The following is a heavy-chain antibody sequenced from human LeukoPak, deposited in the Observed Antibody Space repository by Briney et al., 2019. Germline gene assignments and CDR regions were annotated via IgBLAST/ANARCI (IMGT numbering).Heavy chain of an antibody. CDR2: ISWNSGSI. CDR1: GFTFDDYA. Sequence: GRSLRLSCAASGFTFDDYAMHWVRQAPGKGLEWVSGISWNSGSIGYADSVKGRFTISRDNAKNSLYLQMNSLRAEDTALYYCATGGSGSYRSNLDYWGQGTLVTVSS. V-gene: IGHV3-9*01. J-gene: IGHJ4*02. CDR3: ATGGSGSYRSNLDY. D-gene: IGHD3-10*01.